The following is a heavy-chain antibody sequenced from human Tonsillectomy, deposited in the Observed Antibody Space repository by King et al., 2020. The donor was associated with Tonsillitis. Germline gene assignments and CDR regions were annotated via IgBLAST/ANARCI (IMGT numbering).Heavy chain of an antibody. D-gene: IGHD3-16*01. CDR1: GFTFSSYG. Sequence: VQLVESGGGVVQPGGSLRLSCAASGFTFSSYGMHWVRQAPGKGLEWVAFIRYDGSNKYYADSVKGRFTISRDNSKNTLYLQMNSLRAEDTAVYYCAKVQRGNFDYWGQGTLVTVSS. J-gene: IGHJ4*02. V-gene: IGHV3-30*02. CDR2: IRYDGSNK. CDR3: AKVQRGNFDY.